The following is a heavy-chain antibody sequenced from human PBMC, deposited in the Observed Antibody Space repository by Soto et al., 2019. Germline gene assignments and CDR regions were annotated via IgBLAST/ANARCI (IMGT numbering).Heavy chain of an antibody. V-gene: IGHV4-31*01. CDR2: IYYSGRT. CDR1: GVSISSGGYY. J-gene: IGHJ4*02. D-gene: IGHD2-15*01. CDR3: ASVVGAASEYYFDY. Sequence: QVQLQESGPGLVESSQTLSLTCTVSGVSISSGGYYWGWISQHPGKGLEWIGNIYYSGRTYYNPSLKSPLLMSVDTSKNHFSLNLNSVTAADTAMYFCASVVGAASEYYFDYWGQGVLVTVSS.